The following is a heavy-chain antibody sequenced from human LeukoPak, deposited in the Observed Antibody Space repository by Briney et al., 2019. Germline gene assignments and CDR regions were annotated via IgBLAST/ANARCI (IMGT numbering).Heavy chain of an antibody. V-gene: IGHV3-21*04. CDR1: GFTFSSYS. D-gene: IGHD3-9*01. CDR3: AKDIGYDILTGYGD. CDR2: ISSSSSYI. Sequence: GGSLRLSCAASGFTFSSYSMNWVRQAPGKGLEWVSSISSSSSYIYYADSVKGRFTISRDNAKNSLYLQMNSLRAEDTALYYCAKDIGYDILTGYGDWGQGTLVTVSS. J-gene: IGHJ4*02.